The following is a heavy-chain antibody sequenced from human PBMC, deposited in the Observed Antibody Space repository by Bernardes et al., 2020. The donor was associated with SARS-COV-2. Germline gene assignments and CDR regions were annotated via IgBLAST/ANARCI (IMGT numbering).Heavy chain of an antibody. CDR1: GGSISSSNYY. Sequence: SETLSLTCTVSGGSISSSNYYWGWIRQPPGKGLEWIGSIYSSGSSYYNPSLQSRVGASVDTSKNQISLRLSFVTAADTAVYYCAGSSCGIDCYIGGLRSWDYGMDVWGQGTTVTVSS. J-gene: IGHJ6*02. V-gene: IGHV4-39*01. CDR2: IYSSGSS. D-gene: IGHD2-21*01. CDR3: AGSSCGIDCYIGGLRSWDYGMDV.